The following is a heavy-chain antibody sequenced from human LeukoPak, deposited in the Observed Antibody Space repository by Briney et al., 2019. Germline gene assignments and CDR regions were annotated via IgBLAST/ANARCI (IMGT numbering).Heavy chain of an antibody. D-gene: IGHD3-10*01. CDR1: GFTFSTYD. V-gene: IGHV3-21*06. CDR3: AREIYGSGTHPFDY. CDR2: ISSRSDYI. J-gene: IGHJ4*02. Sequence: GGSLRLSCAASGFTFSTYDMNWVRQAPGKGLEWLSAISSRSDYIYYADSVKDRFTVSRDNAENSLYLQMSSLRAEDTAVYYCAREIYGSGTHPFDYWGQGTLVTVAS.